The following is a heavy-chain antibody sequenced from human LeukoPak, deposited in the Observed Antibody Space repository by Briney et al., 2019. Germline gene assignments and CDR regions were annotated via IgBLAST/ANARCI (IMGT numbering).Heavy chain of an antibody. CDR2: IKTDGSET. D-gene: IGHD3-16*01. Sequence: PGGSLRLSCAAAGFRFSNYWMTWVRQASEKGLEWLARIKTDGSETYYVDSVKGRFTISRDNAKSSLYLQMNSLRVEDTAVYHCVRFGPDHDMGLWGQGTTVTVS. CDR3: VRFGPDHDMGL. CDR1: GFRFSNYW. V-gene: IGHV3-7*01. J-gene: IGHJ6*02.